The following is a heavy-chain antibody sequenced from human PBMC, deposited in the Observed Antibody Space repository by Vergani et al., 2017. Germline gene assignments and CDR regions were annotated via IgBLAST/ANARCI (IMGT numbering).Heavy chain of an antibody. CDR2: IYTSGAT. CDR1: GGSFSTGGQS. CDR3: ASDTHSGQGADR. J-gene: IGHJ5*02. Sequence: QVQLQESGPGLVKPSQTLSLTCTVSGGSFSTGGQSWTWLRQSAGKGLEWIGRIYTSGATNYNPSLRSRAIMSVDASKNQFSLKLTSVNAADTAVYYCASDTHSGQGADRWGQGILVTVTS. D-gene: IGHD6-19*01. V-gene: IGHV4-61*02.